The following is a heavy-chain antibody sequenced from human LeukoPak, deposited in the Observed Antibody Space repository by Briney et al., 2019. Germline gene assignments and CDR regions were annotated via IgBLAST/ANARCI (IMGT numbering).Heavy chain of an antibody. D-gene: IGHD1-14*01. CDR2: ISGGST. CDR3: ARRAGIYSHPYDY. V-gene: IGHV3-38-3*01. CDR1: GFTVSSNE. Sequence: GGSLRLSCAASGFTVSSNEMSWVRQAPGKGLEWVSSISGGSTYYADSRKGRFTISRDNSKNTLHLQMNSLRAEDTAVYYCARRAGIYSHPYDYWGQGTLVTVSS. J-gene: IGHJ4*02.